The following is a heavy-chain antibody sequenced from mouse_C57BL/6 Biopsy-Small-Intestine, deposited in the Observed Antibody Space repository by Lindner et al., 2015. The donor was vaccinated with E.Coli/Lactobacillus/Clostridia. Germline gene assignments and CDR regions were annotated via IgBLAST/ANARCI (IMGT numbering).Heavy chain of an antibody. J-gene: IGHJ4*01. Sequence: VQLQESGPELVKPGASVKISCKASGYSFTGYYMHWVKQSPEKSLEWIGEINPSTGGTTYNQKFKAKATLTVDKSSSTAYMQLKSLTSEDSAVYYCARDSNGAMDYWGQGTSVTVSS. D-gene: IGHD2-5*01. CDR1: GYSFTGYY. CDR2: INPSTGGT. CDR3: ARDSNGAMDY. V-gene: IGHV1-42*01.